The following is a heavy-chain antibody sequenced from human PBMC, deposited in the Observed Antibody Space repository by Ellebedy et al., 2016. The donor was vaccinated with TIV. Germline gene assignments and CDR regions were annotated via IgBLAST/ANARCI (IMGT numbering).Heavy chain of an antibody. J-gene: IGHJ4*02. D-gene: IGHD3-10*01. Sequence: GGSLRLSCAASGFTFSGYYMHWVRQAPGKGLEWVSVIWFDGTNEYYADSVKGRFTISRDNSKNTLYLQMNSLRDEDTAVYYCVRGDYGSGSSPYWGQGTLVTVSS. CDR3: VRGDYGSGSSPY. V-gene: IGHV3-33*01. CDR2: IWFDGTNE. CDR1: GFTFSGYY.